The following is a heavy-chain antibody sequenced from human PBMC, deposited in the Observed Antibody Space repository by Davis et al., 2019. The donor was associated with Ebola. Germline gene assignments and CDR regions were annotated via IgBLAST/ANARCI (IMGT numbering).Heavy chain of an antibody. CDR1: GGSISSGGYY. J-gene: IGHJ5*02. D-gene: IGHD2-2*01. V-gene: IGHV4-31*03. CDR3: ARRPARWENWFDP. CDR2: IYYSGST. Sequence: MPSETLSLTCTVSGGSISSGGYYWSWIRQHPGKGLEWIGYIYYSGSTYYNPSLKSRVTMSIDTSKNQFSLKLDSVTAADSAVYYCARRPARWENWFDPWGQGALVTVSS.